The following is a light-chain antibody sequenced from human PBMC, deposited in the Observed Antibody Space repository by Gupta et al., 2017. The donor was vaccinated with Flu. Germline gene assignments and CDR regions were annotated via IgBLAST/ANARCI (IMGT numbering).Light chain of an antibody. CDR2: GTS. CDR1: QSVSASY. Sequence: ETVLTQSPGILSLSPGERATLSCRASQSVSASYLAWYQQKPGQAPRLLIYGTSTRATGIPDRFSGSGSGTDFTLTISRLEPEDFAVYYCQHEGWSPFPFGQGTKVEIK. J-gene: IGKJ2*01. V-gene: IGKV3-20*01. CDR3: QHEGWSPFP.